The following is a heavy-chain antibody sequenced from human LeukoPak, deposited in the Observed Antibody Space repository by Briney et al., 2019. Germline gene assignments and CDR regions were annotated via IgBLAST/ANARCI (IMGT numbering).Heavy chain of an antibody. Sequence: GEPLKISCKGSGYTFSSSWIGWVRQMPGKGLEWMGIIYPGDSDTRYSPSFQGQVTISVDRSISTTYLQWSSLKATDTGMYYCARQYGRPFDYWGQGTLVTVSS. D-gene: IGHD4-17*01. J-gene: IGHJ4*02. V-gene: IGHV5-51*01. CDR3: ARQYGRPFDY. CDR1: GYTFSSSW. CDR2: IYPGDSDT.